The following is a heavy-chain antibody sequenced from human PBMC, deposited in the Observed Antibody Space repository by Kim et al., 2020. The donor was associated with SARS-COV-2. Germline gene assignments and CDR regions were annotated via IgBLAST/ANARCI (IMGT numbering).Heavy chain of an antibody. V-gene: IGHV4-59*01. CDR1: GGSISSYY. D-gene: IGHD6-13*01. CDR3: AREAGIAAATSFDY. Sequence: SETLSLTCTVSGGSISSYYWSWIRQPPGKGLEWIGYIYYSGSTNYNPSLKSRVTISVDTSKNQFSLKLSSVTAADTAVYYCAREAGIAAATSFDYWGQGTLVTVSS. CDR2: IYYSGST. J-gene: IGHJ4*02.